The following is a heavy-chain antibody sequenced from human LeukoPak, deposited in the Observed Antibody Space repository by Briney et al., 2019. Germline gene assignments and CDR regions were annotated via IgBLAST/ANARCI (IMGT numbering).Heavy chain of an antibody. J-gene: IGHJ4*02. V-gene: IGHV1-69*13. Sequence: SVKVSYKASGGTFSSYAISWVRQAPGQGLEWMGGIIPIFGTANYAQKFQGRVTITADESTSTAYMELSSLRSEDTAVYYCARRDYDYVWGSYYFDYWGQGTLVTVSS. CDR1: GGTFSSYA. CDR2: IIPIFGTA. D-gene: IGHD3-16*01. CDR3: ARRDYDYVWGSYYFDY.